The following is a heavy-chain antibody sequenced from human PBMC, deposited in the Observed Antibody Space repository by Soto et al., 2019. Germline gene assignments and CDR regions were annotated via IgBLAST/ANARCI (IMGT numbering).Heavy chain of an antibody. CDR3: ARGHTTYYYGSGSYNNWFDP. CDR1: GGSFSGYY. CDR2: TNHSGST. J-gene: IGHJ5*02. Sequence: SETLSLTCAVYGGSFSGYYWSWIRQPPGKGLEWIGETNHSGSTNYNPSLKSRVTISVDTSKNQFSLKLSSVTAADTAVYYCARGHTTYYYGSGSYNNWFDPWGQGTLVTVSS. V-gene: IGHV4-34*01. D-gene: IGHD3-10*01.